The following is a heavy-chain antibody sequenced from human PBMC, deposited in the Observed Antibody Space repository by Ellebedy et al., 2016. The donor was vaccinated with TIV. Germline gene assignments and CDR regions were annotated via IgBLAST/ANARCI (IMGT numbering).Heavy chain of an antibody. Sequence: AASVKVSSKASGHAFISYGFTWVRQAPGQGLEWMGWIRASNGNTHYSKKFQDRVTMTTDTSTRTAYMEMKSLRSDDTALYYCATNFYDSGSPAHWGQGTLVTVSS. D-gene: IGHD3-10*01. J-gene: IGHJ4*02. CDR2: IRASNGNT. CDR3: ATNFYDSGSPAH. CDR1: GHAFISYG. V-gene: IGHV1-18*04.